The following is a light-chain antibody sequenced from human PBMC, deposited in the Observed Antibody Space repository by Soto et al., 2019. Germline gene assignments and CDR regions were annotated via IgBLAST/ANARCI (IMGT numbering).Light chain of an antibody. J-gene: IGLJ2*01. CDR3: AAWDDSLLGVV. CDR1: RSSIGSNT. CDR2: SND. Sequence: QSVLTQPPSASGTPGQTVTISGSGTRSSIGSNTVNWYQQFPGTAPKLLIYSNDLRPSGVPDRISGSKSGTSASLAISGLESEDEADYYCAAWDDSLLGVVFGGGTKLTVL. V-gene: IGLV1-44*01.